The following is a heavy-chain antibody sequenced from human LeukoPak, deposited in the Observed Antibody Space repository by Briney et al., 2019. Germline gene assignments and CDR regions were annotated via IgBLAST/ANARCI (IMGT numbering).Heavy chain of an antibody. CDR1: VYIFTSYY. Sequence: GASVKVSCKASVYIFTSYYTLWVRQAPGQGLEYMGVINPSGGTTRYAQKYQGRVTMTRDTSTSTVYMELSSVRSEDTASYYCARDRERNSSGISLNNWGLETRVTAPS. J-gene: IGHJ4*02. CDR2: INPSGGTT. CDR3: ARDRERNSSGISLNN. V-gene: IGHV1-46*01. D-gene: IGHD6-19*01.